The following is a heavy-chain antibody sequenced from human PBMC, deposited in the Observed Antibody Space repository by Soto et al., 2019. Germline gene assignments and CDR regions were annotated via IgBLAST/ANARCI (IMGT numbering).Heavy chain of an antibody. Sequence: QVQLVESGGGVVQPGRSLRLSCAASGFAFSSYGMHWVRQAPGKGLEWVTVIWSGGSDKYYADSVKGRFTISRDNSKNKLYLQMNSLRAEETAVYYCARVYGSGTYPIDYWGQGTLVTVSS. J-gene: IGHJ4*02. D-gene: IGHD3-10*01. CDR2: IWSGGSDK. V-gene: IGHV3-33*01. CDR3: ARVYGSGTYPIDY. CDR1: GFAFSSYG.